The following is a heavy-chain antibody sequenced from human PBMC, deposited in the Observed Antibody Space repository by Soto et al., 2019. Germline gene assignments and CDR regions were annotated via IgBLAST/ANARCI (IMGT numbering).Heavy chain of an antibody. CDR1: GGSISSGAYY. CDR2: IYSSGST. Sequence: SETLSLTCTVSGGSISSGAYYWSWIRHHPGKGLEWIGYIYSSGSTYYNPSLKSRLTFSIDKSKNQLSLKLSSVTAADTAVYYCARSGVFGILITSHWFDPWGQGTLVTVSS. CDR3: ARSGVFGILITSHWFDP. V-gene: IGHV4-31*03. J-gene: IGHJ5*02. D-gene: IGHD3-16*01.